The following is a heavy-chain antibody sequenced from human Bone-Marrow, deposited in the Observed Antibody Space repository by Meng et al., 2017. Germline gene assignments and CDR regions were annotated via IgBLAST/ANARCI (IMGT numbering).Heavy chain of an antibody. CDR2: ISYDGSNK. CDR1: GFTFSSYA. Sequence: QWQLVKSGGGGVQTGRSLRLSCAASGFTFSSYAMHWVRQAPGKGIEWVAVISYDGSNKYYADSVKGRFTISRDNSKNTLYLQMNSLRAEDTAVYYCARDREVGEFDYWGQGTLVTVSS. D-gene: IGHD1-26*01. CDR3: ARDREVGEFDY. V-gene: IGHV3-30*01. J-gene: IGHJ4*02.